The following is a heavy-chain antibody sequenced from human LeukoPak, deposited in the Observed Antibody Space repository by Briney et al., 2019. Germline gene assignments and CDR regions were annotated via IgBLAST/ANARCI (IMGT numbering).Heavy chain of an antibody. CDR2: IYYSGST. J-gene: IGHJ3*02. CDR1: GGSISSYY. Sequence: SETLSLTCTVSGGSISSYYWNWIRQPPGKGLEWIGYIYYSGSTNYNPSLKSRVTISVDTSKNQFSLKLSSVTAADTAVYYCARSSGSYKGDAFDIWGQGTMVIVSS. V-gene: IGHV4-59*12. CDR3: ARSSGSYKGDAFDI. D-gene: IGHD1-26*01.